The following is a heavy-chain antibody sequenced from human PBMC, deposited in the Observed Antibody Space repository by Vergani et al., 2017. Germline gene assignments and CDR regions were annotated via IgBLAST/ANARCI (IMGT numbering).Heavy chain of an antibody. J-gene: IGHJ6*02. CDR3: AKANPRNSGYDYLCYYHAMDV. CDR1: GFTFNHYA. D-gene: IGHD5-12*01. V-gene: IGHV3-23*01. CDR2: ISGSGGST. Sequence: EVQLLESGGDLVQPGGSLRLSCAASGFTFNHYAMNWVRQAPRKGLEWVSGISGSGGSTFYAGSVKGRFTISRASSKNTLYLQMNSLSAGDTAVYYCAKANPRNSGYDYLCYYHAMDVWGQGTTVTVSS.